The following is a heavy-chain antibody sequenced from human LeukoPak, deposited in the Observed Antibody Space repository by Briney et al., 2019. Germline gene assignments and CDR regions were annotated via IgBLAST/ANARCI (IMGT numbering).Heavy chain of an antibody. D-gene: IGHD3-22*01. CDR3: ARYDSSGLDAFDI. Sequence: ASVKVSCKASGYTFTSYGISWVRQAPGQGLEWMGWMNPNSGNTGYAQKFQGRVTMTRNTSISTAYMELSSLRSEDTAVYYCARYDSSGLDAFDIWGQGTMVTVSS. V-gene: IGHV1-8*02. J-gene: IGHJ3*02. CDR2: MNPNSGNT. CDR1: GYTFTSYG.